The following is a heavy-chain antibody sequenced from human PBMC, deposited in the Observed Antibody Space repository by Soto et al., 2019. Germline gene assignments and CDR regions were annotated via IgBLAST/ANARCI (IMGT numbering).Heavy chain of an antibody. J-gene: IGHJ2*01. D-gene: IGHD1-26*01. V-gene: IGHV1-3*01. CDR1: GDSFTSYA. CDR2: INAGNGNT. Sequence: GASVKVSCEASGDSFTSYAMHWVRQAPGQRLEWMGWINAGNGNTKYSQKFQGRVTITRDTSASTAYMELSSLRSEDTAVYYCARGGSLYWYFDLWGRGTLVTVSS. CDR3: ARGGSLYWYFDL.